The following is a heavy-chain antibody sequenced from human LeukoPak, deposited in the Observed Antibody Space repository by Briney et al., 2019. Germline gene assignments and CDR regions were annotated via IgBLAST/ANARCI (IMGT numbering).Heavy chain of an antibody. CDR1: GDSITSFN. V-gene: IGHV4-4*07. Sequence: QASETLSLTCTVSGDSITSFNWAWIRQPAGKGLEWMGQIRASSGTNYNPSLKSRLTMSVDTSKRQISLNLASVTAADTAVYYCARDLHNLGWVDPCGQGILVIVSS. J-gene: IGHJ5*02. CDR2: IRASSGT. CDR3: ARDLHNLGWVDP.